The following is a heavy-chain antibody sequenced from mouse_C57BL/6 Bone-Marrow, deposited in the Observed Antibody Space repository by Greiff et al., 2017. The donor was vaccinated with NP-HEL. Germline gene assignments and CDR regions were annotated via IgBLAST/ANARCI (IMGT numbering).Heavy chain of an antibody. CDR3: ARSAYFDD. V-gene: IGHV1-80*01. CDR2: IYPGDGAT. CDR1: GYAFSSYW. J-gene: IGHJ2*01. Sequence: QVQLQQSGAELVKPGASVKISCKASGYAFSSYWMNWVKQRPGTGLEWIGQIYPGDGATKYNGKFKGKATLTADTSSSTAYMQLSSLTSEDSAVYFCARSAYFDDWGQGTTLTVSS.